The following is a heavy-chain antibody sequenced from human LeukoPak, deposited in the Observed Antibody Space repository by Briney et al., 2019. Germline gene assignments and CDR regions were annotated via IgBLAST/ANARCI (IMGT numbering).Heavy chain of an antibody. CDR2: ISSSGSTI. CDR3: ARFSRVIVVVPAAMRNYYYGMDV. D-gene: IGHD2-2*01. V-gene: IGHV3-48*03. J-gene: IGHJ6*02. CDR1: GFTFSSYE. Sequence: PGGSLRLSCAASGFTFSSYEMNWVRQAPGEGLEWVSYISSSGSTIYYADSVKGRFTISRDNAKNSLYLQMNSLRAEDTAVYYCARFSRVIVVVPAAMRNYYYGMDVWGQGTTVTASS.